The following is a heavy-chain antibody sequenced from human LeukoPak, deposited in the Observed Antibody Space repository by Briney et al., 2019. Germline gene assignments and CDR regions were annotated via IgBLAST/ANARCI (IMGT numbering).Heavy chain of an antibody. CDR1: GYTFTSYD. CDR3: ARVSGYFYYYYYMDV. V-gene: IGHV1-8*01. J-gene: IGHJ6*03. D-gene: IGHD3-22*01. Sequence: ASVKVSCKASGYTFTSYDINWVRQATGQGLEWMGWMNPNSGNTGYAQKFQGRVTMTRNTSISTACMELSSLRSEDTAVYYCARVSGYFYYYYYMDVWGKGTTVTISS. CDR2: MNPNSGNT.